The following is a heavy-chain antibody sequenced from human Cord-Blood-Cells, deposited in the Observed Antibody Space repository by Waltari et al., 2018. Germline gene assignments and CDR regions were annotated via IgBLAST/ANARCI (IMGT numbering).Heavy chain of an antibody. J-gene: IGHJ5*02. V-gene: IGHV1-8*01. D-gene: IGHD5-12*01. CDR3: ARGLVSGYDYNWFDP. Sequence: QVQLVQSGAEVKKPGASVKVSCKASGYTFTSYDINWVRQATGQGLEWMGWMNPNSVNTGYAQKCQGRANMTRNTSIRTAYMELSSLRSEDTAVYYCARGLVSGYDYNWFDPWRQGTLVTVSS. CDR2: MNPNSVNT. CDR1: GYTFTSYD.